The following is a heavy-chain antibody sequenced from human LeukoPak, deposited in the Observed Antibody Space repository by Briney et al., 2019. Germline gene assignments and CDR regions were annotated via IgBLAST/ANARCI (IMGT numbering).Heavy chain of an antibody. J-gene: IGHJ4*02. Sequence: GGSLRLSCAASGFPLRRYAMSWVRQAPGKGLEWVSGISGSGGSTYYADSVKGRFTISRDNAKNTMYLQMNSLRAEDTAVYYCTKDVTGNYDSWGQGTLVTVSS. V-gene: IGHV3-23*01. CDR1: GFPLRRYA. CDR2: ISGSGGST. CDR3: TKDVTGNYDS. D-gene: IGHD1-20*01.